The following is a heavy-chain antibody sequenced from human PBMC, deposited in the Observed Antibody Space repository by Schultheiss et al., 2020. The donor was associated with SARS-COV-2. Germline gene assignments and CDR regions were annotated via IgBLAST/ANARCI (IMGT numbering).Heavy chain of an antibody. D-gene: IGHD3-3*01. CDR2: IYYSGST. V-gene: IGHV4-38-2*01. Sequence: GSLRLSCAVSGYSISSGYYWGWIRQPPGKGLEWIGSIYYSGSTYYNPSLKSRVTISVDTSKNQFSLKLSSVTAADTAVYYCARVGVLRFLEWLFDAFDIWGQGTMVTVSS. J-gene: IGHJ3*02. CDR3: ARVGVLRFLEWLFDAFDI. CDR1: GYSISSGYY.